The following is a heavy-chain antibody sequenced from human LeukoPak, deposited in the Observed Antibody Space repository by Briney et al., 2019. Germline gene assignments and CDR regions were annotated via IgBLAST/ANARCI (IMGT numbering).Heavy chain of an antibody. CDR1: GGSISSGGYS. Sequence: SQTLSLTCAVPGGSISSGGYSWSWIRQPPGKGLEWIGYIYHSGSTYYNPSLKSRVTISVDRSKNQFSLKLSSVTAADTAVYYCARGSCGGDCYSRSYYYYYGMDVWGQGTTVTVSS. J-gene: IGHJ6*02. V-gene: IGHV4-30-2*01. D-gene: IGHD2-21*02. CDR2: IYHSGST. CDR3: ARGSCGGDCYSRSYYYYYGMDV.